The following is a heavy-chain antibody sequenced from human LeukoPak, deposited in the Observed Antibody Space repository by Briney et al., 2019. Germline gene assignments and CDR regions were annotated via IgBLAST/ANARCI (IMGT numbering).Heavy chain of an antibody. Sequence: GGSLRLSCAASGFTFSSYGMHWVRQAPGKGLEWVAFIRYDGSNKYYADSVKGRFTISRDNSKNTLYLQMNSLRAEDTAVYYCAKDLYYYDSSGYYSLDYWGQGTLVTVSS. V-gene: IGHV3-30*02. D-gene: IGHD3-22*01. J-gene: IGHJ4*02. CDR1: GFTFSSYG. CDR2: IRYDGSNK. CDR3: AKDLYYYDSSGYYSLDY.